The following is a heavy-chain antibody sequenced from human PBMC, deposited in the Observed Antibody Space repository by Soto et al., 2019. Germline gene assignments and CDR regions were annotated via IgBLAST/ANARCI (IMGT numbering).Heavy chain of an antibody. CDR3: ARHGRDGYNYYYYGMDV. D-gene: IGHD5-12*01. CDR1: GGSISSYY. V-gene: IGHV4-59*08. CDR2: IYYSGST. J-gene: IGHJ6*02. Sequence: SETLSLTCTVSGGSISSYYWSWIRQPPGKGLEWIGYIYYSGSTNYNPSLKSRVTISVDTSKNQFSLKLSSVTAADTAVYYCARHGRDGYNYYYYGMDVWGQGTTVTVSS.